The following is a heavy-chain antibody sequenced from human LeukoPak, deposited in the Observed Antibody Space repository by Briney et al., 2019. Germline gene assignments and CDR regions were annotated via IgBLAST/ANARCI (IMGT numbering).Heavy chain of an antibody. J-gene: IGHJ4*02. V-gene: IGHV4-34*01. D-gene: IGHD4-17*01. CDR1: GGSFSGYY. CDR3: AREVGGDGRSY. Sequence: PSETLSLTCAVYGGSFSGYYWSWIRQPPGKGLEWIGEINHSGSTNYNPSLKSRVTISVDTSKNQFSLKLSSVTAADTAVYYCAREVGGDGRSYWGQGTLVTVSS. CDR2: INHSGST.